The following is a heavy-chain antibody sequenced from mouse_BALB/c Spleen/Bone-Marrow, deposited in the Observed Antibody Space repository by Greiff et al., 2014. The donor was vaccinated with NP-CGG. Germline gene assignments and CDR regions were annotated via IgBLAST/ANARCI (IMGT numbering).Heavy chain of an antibody. Sequence: VQLQQSGPELVKPGASVRISCKASGYTFTSYYIHWVKQRPGLGLEWIGWIYPGNVNTKYNEKFKGKATLTADKSSSTAYMQLSSLTSEDPAVYFCARDTMDYWGQGTSVTVSS. V-gene: IGHV1S56*01. CDR2: IYPGNVNT. CDR3: ARDTMDY. CDR1: GYTFTSYY. J-gene: IGHJ4*01.